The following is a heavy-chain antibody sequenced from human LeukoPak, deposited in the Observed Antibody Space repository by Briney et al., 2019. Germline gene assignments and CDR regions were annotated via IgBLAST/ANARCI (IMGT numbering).Heavy chain of an antibody. CDR1: GDSVSGVY. V-gene: IGHV4-59*08. CDR2: VYYSGDT. Sequence: SETLSLTCTVSGDSVSGVYWSWIRQPPGKGLEWIGYVYYSGDTNYNPSLKSRVTLSLDTSKNQVSLRLSSVTAADTAVYYCARHPFATPFDYWGRGTLLTVSS. D-gene: IGHD2-15*01. CDR3: ARHPFATPFDY. J-gene: IGHJ4*02.